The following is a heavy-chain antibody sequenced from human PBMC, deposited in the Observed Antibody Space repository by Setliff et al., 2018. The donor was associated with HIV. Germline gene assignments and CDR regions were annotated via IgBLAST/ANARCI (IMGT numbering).Heavy chain of an antibody. Sequence: PSETLSLTCTVSGGSISSGSFYWSWIRQPAGKELEWIGYIYYSGSTNYNPSLKSRVTISVDTSKNQFSLKLSSVTAADTAVYYCARGGGYYAPLVYWGQGTLVTVSS. CDR3: ARGGGYYAPLVY. V-gene: IGHV4-61*10. CDR1: GGSISSGSFY. CDR2: IYYSGST. D-gene: IGHD3-22*01. J-gene: IGHJ4*02.